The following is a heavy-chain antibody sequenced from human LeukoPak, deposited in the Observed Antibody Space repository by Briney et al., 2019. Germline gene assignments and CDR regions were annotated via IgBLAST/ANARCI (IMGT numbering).Heavy chain of an antibody. J-gene: IGHJ4*02. V-gene: IGHV1-18*04. D-gene: IGHD6-13*01. Sequence: ASLKVSCKASGYSFTAYFMHSVRQSPGQRLKWMGWIGASNGNTNYTQKLQGRVTMTTDTSTSTAYMELRSLRSDDKAVYYCARGRRSYFIAAAGPRGEYVDYWGQGTLVTVSS. CDR2: IGASNGNT. CDR3: ARGRRSYFIAAAGPRGEYVDY. CDR1: GYSFTAYF.